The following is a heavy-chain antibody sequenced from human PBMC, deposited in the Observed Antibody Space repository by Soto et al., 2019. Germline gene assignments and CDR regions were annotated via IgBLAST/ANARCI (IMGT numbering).Heavy chain of an antibody. CDR1: GYSFTSYW. CDR3: AKQQEPHESFDY. Sequence: GESLKISCKGSGYSFTSYWIGWVRQMPGKGLGWLGFFFLVDFDTIYTPSFQCQFPFSADKSIRTAYLQWSSLKASDTAMYYCAKQQEPHESFDYWGQGTLVPVSS. CDR2: FFLVDFDT. V-gene: IGHV5-51*01. J-gene: IGHJ4*02.